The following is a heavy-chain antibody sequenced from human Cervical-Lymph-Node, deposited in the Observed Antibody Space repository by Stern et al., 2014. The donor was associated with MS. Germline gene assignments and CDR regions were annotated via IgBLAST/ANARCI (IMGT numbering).Heavy chain of an antibody. Sequence: QVQLVQSGAEVKKPGSSVKVSCKASGGTFSSDAISWVRQAPGQGLEWMGRIIPFLGIADYAQNFQGKVTITADRSTSTPYMEGSGLRSEDTAVYYCARDPHKGYGGRGTLVTVPS. J-gene: IGHJ4*02. CDR3: ARDPHKGY. CDR1: GGTFSSDA. CDR2: IIPFLGIA. V-gene: IGHV1-69*09.